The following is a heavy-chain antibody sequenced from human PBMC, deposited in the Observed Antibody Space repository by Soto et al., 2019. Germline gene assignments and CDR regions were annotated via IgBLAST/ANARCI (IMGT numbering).Heavy chain of an antibody. J-gene: IGHJ2*01. V-gene: IGHV3-23*01. CDR1: GFTFSSYA. CDR3: AKGLGPPVRSHYPYWYFDV. D-gene: IGHD3-10*01. Sequence: EVQLLESGGGLVQPGGSLSLSCAASGFTFSSYAMSWVRQTPGKGLEWVAGISGSGGATYYADAVKGRLTISRDNSNNTLYPQKDSLRSQDPAVYYRAKGLGPPVRSHYPYWYFDVWGRGTLVTVSS. CDR2: ISGSGGAT.